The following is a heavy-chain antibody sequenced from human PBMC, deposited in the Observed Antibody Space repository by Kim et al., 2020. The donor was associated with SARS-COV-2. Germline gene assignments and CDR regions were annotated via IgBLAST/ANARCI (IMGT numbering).Heavy chain of an antibody. D-gene: IGHD4-17*01. J-gene: IGHJ4*01. CDR1: GGSISSTYYY. CDR3: TRAPSNHYAAQIHFEY. CDR2: IYYSGAT. Sequence: SETLSLTCTVSGGSISSTYYYWGWIRQPPGEGLEWIGSIYYSGATYYNAALQSHVTISNDRSNTQFPLKLTLVTAADTAAYYCTRAPSNHYAAQIHFEY. V-gene: IGHV4-39*01.